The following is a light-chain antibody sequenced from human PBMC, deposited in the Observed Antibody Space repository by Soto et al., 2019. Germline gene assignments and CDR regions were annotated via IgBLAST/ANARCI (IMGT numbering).Light chain of an antibody. V-gene: IGKV1-39*01. J-gene: IGKJ2*01. CDR3: QQSYSTPPEYT. CDR2: AAS. CDR1: QSISTY. Sequence: DIQMTQSPSSLSASVGDRVTITCRAGQSISTYLNWYQQKPGKAPNLLIYAASNLQSGFPSRFSGSGSGTHFTLTIDSLQPGDSATYFCQQSYSTPPEYTFGQGTKLEIK.